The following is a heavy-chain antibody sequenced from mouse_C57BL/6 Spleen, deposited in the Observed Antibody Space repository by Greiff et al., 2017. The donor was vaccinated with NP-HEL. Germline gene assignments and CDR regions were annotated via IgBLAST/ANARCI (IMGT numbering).Heavy chain of an antibody. CDR1: GFSLTSYG. J-gene: IGHJ1*03. CDR3: ARGISNYVYWYFDV. D-gene: IGHD2-5*01. CDR2: IWSGGST. V-gene: IGHV2-2*01. Sequence: VKLVESGPGLVQPSQSLSITCTVSGFSLTSYGVRWVRQSPGKGLEWLGVIWSGGSTDYTAAFISRLGISKDTSKSQVFFKMNSLQADDTAIYYCARGISNYVYWYFDVWGTGTTVTVSS.